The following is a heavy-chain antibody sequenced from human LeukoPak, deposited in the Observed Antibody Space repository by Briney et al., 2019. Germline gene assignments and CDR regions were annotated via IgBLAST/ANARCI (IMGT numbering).Heavy chain of an antibody. J-gene: IGHJ6*03. CDR3: AIGYLTEGGATARRVHYMDV. CDR1: GGSIRSYY. D-gene: IGHD5-12*01. V-gene: IGHV4-59*01. Sequence: PSETLSLTCTVSGGSIRSYYWSWIRQPPGKGLEWIGYIYYSGSTNYNPSLKSRVTISVDTSKNQFSLKLSSVTAADTAVYYCAIGYLTEGGATARRVHYMDVWGKGTTVTVSS. CDR2: IYYSGST.